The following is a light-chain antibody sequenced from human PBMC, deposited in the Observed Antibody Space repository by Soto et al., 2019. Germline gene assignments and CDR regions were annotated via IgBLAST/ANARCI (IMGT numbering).Light chain of an antibody. V-gene: IGLV2-14*01. Sequence: QSVLTQPASVSGSPGQSVAISCTGTSSDVAAYNFVSWYQQHPGKAPKLMVFDVSNRPSGVSDRFSGSKSGNTASLTISGLQAEDEADYYCSSYTSGGNYVFGTGTNVTVL. J-gene: IGLJ1*01. CDR1: SSDVAAYNF. CDR2: DVS. CDR3: SSYTSGGNYV.